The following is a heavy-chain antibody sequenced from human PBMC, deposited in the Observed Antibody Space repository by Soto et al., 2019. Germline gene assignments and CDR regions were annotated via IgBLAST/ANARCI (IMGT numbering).Heavy chain of an antibody. V-gene: IGHV4-39*01. CDR2: IYYSGST. Sequence: SETLSLTCTVSGGSISSSYYWGWIRQPPGKGLEWIGSIYYSGSTYYNPSLKSRVTISVDTSKNQFSLKLSSVTAADTAVYYCARLGSYDYIWGSYRYTPRFDYWGQGTLVTVSS. CDR1: GGSISSSYY. J-gene: IGHJ4*02. CDR3: ARLGSYDYIWGSYRYTPRFDY. D-gene: IGHD3-16*02.